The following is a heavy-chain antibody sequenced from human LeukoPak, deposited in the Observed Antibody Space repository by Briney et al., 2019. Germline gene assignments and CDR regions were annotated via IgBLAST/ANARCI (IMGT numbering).Heavy chain of an antibody. D-gene: IGHD3-16*01. CDR3: ARVRSSHYRSSPNWFDP. V-gene: IGHV4-59*01. CDR2: IYYSGST. CDR1: GGSISSYY. Sequence: KASETLSLTCTVSGGSISSYYWSWIRQPPGKGLEWIGYIYYSGSTNYNPSLKSRVTISVDTSKNQFSLKLSSVTAADTAVYYCARVRSSHYRSSPNWFDPWGQGTLVTVSS. J-gene: IGHJ5*02.